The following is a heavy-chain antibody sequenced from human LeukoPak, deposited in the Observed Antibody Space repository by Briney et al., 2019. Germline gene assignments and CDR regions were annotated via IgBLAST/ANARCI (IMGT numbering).Heavy chain of an antibody. Sequence: GGSLRLSCAASGFTVSSNYTSWVRQAPGKGLEWVSVIYSGGSTYYADSVKGRFTISRDNSKNTLYLQMNSLRAEDTAVYYCARDEIWYDSSGCLDYWGQGTLVTVSS. V-gene: IGHV3-66*01. J-gene: IGHJ4*02. D-gene: IGHD3-22*01. CDR1: GFTVSSNY. CDR3: ARDEIWYDSSGCLDY. CDR2: IYSGGST.